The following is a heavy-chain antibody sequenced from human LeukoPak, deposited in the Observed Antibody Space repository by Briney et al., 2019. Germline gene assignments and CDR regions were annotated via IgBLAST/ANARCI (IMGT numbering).Heavy chain of an antibody. CDR3: AREVVSIPSYFDS. J-gene: IGHJ4*02. D-gene: IGHD2-15*01. CDR2: FYRGDST. V-gene: IGHV3-53*01. Sequence: GGSLRLSCAASGFTVSSSYMCWVRQAPGKGLEWVSFFYRGDSTYYAESVRGRFTISRDNSKNTLYLLMNSLIPEDTAVYYCAREVVSIPSYFDSWGQGTLVTVSS. CDR1: GFTVSSSY.